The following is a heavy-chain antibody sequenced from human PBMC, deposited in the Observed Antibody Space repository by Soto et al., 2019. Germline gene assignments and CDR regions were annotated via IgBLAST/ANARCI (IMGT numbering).Heavy chain of an antibody. CDR1: GGSFSGYY. CDR2: INHSGST. D-gene: IGHD2-8*01. CDR3: AYRLISVYAFDP. J-gene: IGHJ5*02. V-gene: IGHV4-34*01. Sequence: ETLSLTCAVYGGSFSGYYWSWIRQPPGKGLEWIGEINHSGSTNYNPSLKSRVTISVDTSKNQFSLKLSSVTAADTAVYYCAYRLISVYAFDPWGQGTLVTVSS.